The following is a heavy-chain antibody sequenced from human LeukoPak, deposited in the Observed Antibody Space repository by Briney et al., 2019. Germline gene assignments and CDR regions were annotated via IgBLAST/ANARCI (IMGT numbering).Heavy chain of an antibody. CDR3: ATPGLRYFDWLLLY. D-gene: IGHD3-9*01. Sequence: GGSLRLSCAASGFTVSSNYMSWVRQAPGKGLEWVSVIYSGGSTYYADSVKGRFTISRDTSKNTLYLQMNSLRAEDTAVYYCATPGLRYFDWLLLYWGQGTLVTVSS. CDR1: GFTVSSNY. V-gene: IGHV3-53*01. CDR2: IYSGGST. J-gene: IGHJ4*02.